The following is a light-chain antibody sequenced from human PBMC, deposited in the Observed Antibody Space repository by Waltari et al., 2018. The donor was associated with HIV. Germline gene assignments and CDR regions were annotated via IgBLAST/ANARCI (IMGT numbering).Light chain of an antibody. CDR2: SNN. J-gene: IGLJ3*02. CDR1: SSNIGSNT. CDR3: AAWDDSLIGPV. V-gene: IGLV1-44*01. Sequence: GQRVTISCSGSSSNIGSNTVNWYQQLPGTAPKLLIYSNNQRPSGVPDRLSGSKSGTSASLAISGLQSEDEANYYCAAWDDSLIGPVFGGGTKLTVL.